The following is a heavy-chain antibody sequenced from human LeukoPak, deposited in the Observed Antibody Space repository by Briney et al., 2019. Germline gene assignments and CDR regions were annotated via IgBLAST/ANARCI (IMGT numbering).Heavy chain of an antibody. CDR2: ISYDGSNK. CDR3: AKDRSAWGIAAAAFDY. D-gene: IGHD6-13*01. Sequence: GGSLRLSCAASGFTFSSYGMHWVRQAPGKGLEWVAVISYDGSNKYYADSVKGRFTISRDNSKNTLYLQMNSLRAEDTAVYYCAKDRSAWGIAAAAFDYWGQGTLVTVSP. CDR1: GFTFSSYG. J-gene: IGHJ4*02. V-gene: IGHV3-30*18.